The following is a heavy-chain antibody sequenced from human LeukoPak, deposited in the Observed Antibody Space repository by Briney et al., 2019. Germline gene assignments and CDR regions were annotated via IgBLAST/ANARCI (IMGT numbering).Heavy chain of an antibody. CDR2: MNSNSGNT. D-gene: IGHD3-22*01. Sequence: ASVKVSCKASGYTFTSYDINWVRQATGQGLEWMGWMNSNSGNTGYAQKFQGRVTMTRNTSISTAYMELSSLRSEDTAVYYCARCYYDSSGYYYCGDAFDIWGQGTMVTVSS. CDR3: ARCYYDSSGYYYCGDAFDI. V-gene: IGHV1-8*01. CDR1: GYTFTSYD. J-gene: IGHJ3*02.